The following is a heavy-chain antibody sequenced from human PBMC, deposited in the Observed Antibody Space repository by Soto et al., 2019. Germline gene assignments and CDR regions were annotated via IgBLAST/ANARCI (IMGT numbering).Heavy chain of an antibody. D-gene: IGHD1-1*01. J-gene: IGHJ3*02. CDR3: ARVTRIRAFDI. CDR1: GYTFTSYY. CDR2: INPSGGST. Sequence: QVQLVQSGAEVKKPGASVKVSCKASGYTFTSYYMHWVRQAPGQGLEWMGIINPSGGSTSYAQKFPGRVTMTRDTSTSTVYMELSSLRSEDTAVYYCARVTRIRAFDIWGQGTMVTVSS. V-gene: IGHV1-46*01.